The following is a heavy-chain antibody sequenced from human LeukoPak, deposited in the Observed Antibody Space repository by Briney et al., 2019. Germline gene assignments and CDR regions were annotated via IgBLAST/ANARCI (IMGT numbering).Heavy chain of an antibody. CDR1: GFTFSSYW. CDR2: IKQDGSEK. J-gene: IGHJ4*02. CDR3: ARDQIVVVPAARGYYFDY. V-gene: IGHV3-7*01. D-gene: IGHD2-2*01. Sequence: GGSLRLSCAASGFTFSSYWMSWVRQAPGKGLEWVANIKQDGSEKYYVDSVKGRFTISRDNAKNSLYLQMNSLRDEDTAVYYCARDQIVVVPAARGYYFDYWGQGTLVTVSS.